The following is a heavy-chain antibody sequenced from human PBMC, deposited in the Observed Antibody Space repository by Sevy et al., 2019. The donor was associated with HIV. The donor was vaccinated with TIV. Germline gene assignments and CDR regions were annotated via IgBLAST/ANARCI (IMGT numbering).Heavy chain of an antibody. D-gene: IGHD2-2*01. Sequence: GGSLRLSCAASGFIFSSYGMHWVRQAPGKGLEWVAVISYDGSNKYYADSVKGRFTISRDNSKNTLYLQMNSLRAEDTAVYYCAKGSPLIVVVPAANRSPFDYWGQGTLVTVSS. J-gene: IGHJ4*02. CDR2: ISYDGSNK. CDR1: GFIFSSYG. V-gene: IGHV3-30*18. CDR3: AKGSPLIVVVPAANRSPFDY.